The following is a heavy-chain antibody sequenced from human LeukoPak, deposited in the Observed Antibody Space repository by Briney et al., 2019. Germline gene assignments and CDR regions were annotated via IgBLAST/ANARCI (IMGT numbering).Heavy chain of an antibody. V-gene: IGHV1-2*04. Sequence: GASVKVSCKASGYTFTGYYMHWVRQAPGQGLEWMGWINPNSGGTNYAQKFQGWVTMTRDTSISTAYMELSRLRSDDTAVYYCARDNPFPGGSGSYYGRRLGAMDVWGKGTTVTVSS. J-gene: IGHJ6*04. D-gene: IGHD3-10*01. CDR2: INPNSGGT. CDR3: ARDNPFPGGSGSYYGRRLGAMDV. CDR1: GYTFTGYY.